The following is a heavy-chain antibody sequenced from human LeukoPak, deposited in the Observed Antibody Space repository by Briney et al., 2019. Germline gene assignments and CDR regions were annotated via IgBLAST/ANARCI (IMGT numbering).Heavy chain of an antibody. D-gene: IGHD2-8*01. CDR3: AREGGSTKYHFDY. Sequence: PGGSLGLSCAASGFTFSGYSMNWVRQGPGKGLEWVSSISSNSIYIYYADSVKGRFTISRDNAKNSLFLQMNSLRAEDTAVYYCAREGGSTKYHFDYWGQGTLVTVSS. CDR1: GFTFSGYS. V-gene: IGHV3-21*01. CDR2: ISSNSIYI. J-gene: IGHJ4*02.